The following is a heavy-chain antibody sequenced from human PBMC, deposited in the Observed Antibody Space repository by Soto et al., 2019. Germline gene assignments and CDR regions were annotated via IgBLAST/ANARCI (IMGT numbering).Heavy chain of an antibody. CDR3: ARDLGYYDFWSGSGAFDI. D-gene: IGHD3-3*01. Sequence: QVQLQESGPGLVKPSGTLSLTCAVSGGSISSSNWWSWVRQPPGKGLEWIGEIYHSGSTNYNPSLKSRVTISVDKSMNQFSLKLSSVTAADTAVYYCARDLGYYDFWSGSGAFDIWGQGTMVTVSS. CDR1: GGSISSSNW. CDR2: IYHSGST. J-gene: IGHJ3*02. V-gene: IGHV4-4*02.